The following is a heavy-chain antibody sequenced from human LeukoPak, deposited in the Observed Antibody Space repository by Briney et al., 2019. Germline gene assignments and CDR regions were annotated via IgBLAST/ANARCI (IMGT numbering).Heavy chain of an antibody. Sequence: GGSLRLPCAASGFTFSSYSMNWVRRAPGKGLEWVSSISSSSSYIYYADSVKGRFTISRDNAKNSLYLQMNSLRAEDTAVYYCARDGPGYCSPTSCSDNWFDPWGQGALVTVSS. V-gene: IGHV3-21*01. CDR1: GFTFSSYS. D-gene: IGHD2-2*01. CDR2: ISSSSSYI. CDR3: ARDGPGYCSPTSCSDNWFDP. J-gene: IGHJ5*02.